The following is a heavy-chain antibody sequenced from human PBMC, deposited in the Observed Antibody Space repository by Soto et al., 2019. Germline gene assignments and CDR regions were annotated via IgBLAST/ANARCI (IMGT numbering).Heavy chain of an antibody. V-gene: IGHV3-48*02. CDR1: GFTFSSYS. Sequence: GGSLRLSCAASGFTFSSYSMNWVRQAPGKGLEWVSYISSSSSTIYYADSVKGRFTISRDNAKNSLYLQMNSLRDEDTAVYYCARVVTGTSLYYYYGMDVWGQGTTVTVSS. CDR3: ARVVTGTSLYYYYGMDV. D-gene: IGHD1-20*01. CDR2: ISSSSSTI. J-gene: IGHJ6*02.